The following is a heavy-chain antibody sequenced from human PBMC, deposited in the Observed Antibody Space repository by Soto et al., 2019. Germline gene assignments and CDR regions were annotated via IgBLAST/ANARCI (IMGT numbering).Heavy chain of an antibody. CDR1: GFTFSSCT. CDR2: ISPSTSHI. V-gene: IGHV3-21*06. D-gene: IGHD2-15*01. J-gene: IGHJ6*02. CDR3: SGCSGGACHQNYGMDV. Sequence: EVHLVESGGGLVKPGGSLRLSCAVSGFTFSSCTMNWVRQAPGKGLEWVSSISPSTSHIYYADSVKGRFTISRDNDKNSLFLKMNSPRAEDTAVYYCSGCSGGACHQNYGMDVWGQGTTVTVSS.